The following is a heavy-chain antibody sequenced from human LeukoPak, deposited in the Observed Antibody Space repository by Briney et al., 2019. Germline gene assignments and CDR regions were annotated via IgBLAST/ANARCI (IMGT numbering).Heavy chain of an antibody. V-gene: IGHV1-69*05. Sequence: ASVKVSCKASGGTFSSYAISWVRQAPGQGLEWMGGIIPIFGTANYAQKFQGRVTMTRDTSISTAYMELSRLRSDDTAVYYCVRDRTKYCSSTSCPLDYWGQGTLVTVSS. CDR2: IIPIFGTA. CDR3: VRDRTKYCSSTSCPLDY. CDR1: GGTFSSYA. D-gene: IGHD2-2*01. J-gene: IGHJ4*02.